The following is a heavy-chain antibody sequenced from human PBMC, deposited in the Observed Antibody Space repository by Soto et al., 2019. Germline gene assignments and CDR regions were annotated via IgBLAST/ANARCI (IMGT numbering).Heavy chain of an antibody. Sequence: QVQLAESGGGVVQPGRSLRLSCAASGFTFRSHGMHWVRQAPGKGLEWVAVIYYDGRNQYYADSVKGRFTISRDNSMNTLHLQMNSLRAEDTAVYYCARELTGTYGCLDPWGQGILVTVSS. J-gene: IGHJ5*02. D-gene: IGHD3-9*01. CDR2: IYYDGRNQ. CDR1: GFTFRSHG. V-gene: IGHV3-33*01. CDR3: ARELTGTYGCLDP.